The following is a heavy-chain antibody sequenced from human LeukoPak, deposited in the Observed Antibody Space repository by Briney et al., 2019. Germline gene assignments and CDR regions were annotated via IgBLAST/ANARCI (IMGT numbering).Heavy chain of an antibody. Sequence: ASVKVSCTASGYTFTSYGISWVRQAPGQGLEWMGWISAYNGNTNYAQKLQGRVSMTTDTSTSTAYMELRSLRSDDTAVYYCARDYQQLGYFDYWGQGTLVTVSS. CDR3: ARDYQQLGYFDY. V-gene: IGHV1-18*01. D-gene: IGHD6-13*01. J-gene: IGHJ4*02. CDR1: GYTFTSYG. CDR2: ISAYNGNT.